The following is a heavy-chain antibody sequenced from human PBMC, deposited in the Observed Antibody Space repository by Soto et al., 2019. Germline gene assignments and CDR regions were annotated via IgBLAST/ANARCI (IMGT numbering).Heavy chain of an antibody. Sequence: PGGSLRLSCAASGFTFSSYWMSWVRQAPGKGLEWVADIKQDGSEKYYVDSVKGRFTISRDNAKNSLYLQMNSLRAEDTAVYYCARNLGYCSSTSCYFDYYYYMDVWGKGTTVTVSS. CDR2: IKQDGSEK. D-gene: IGHD2-2*01. J-gene: IGHJ6*03. CDR1: GFTFSSYW. V-gene: IGHV3-7*01. CDR3: ARNLGYCSSTSCYFDYYYYMDV.